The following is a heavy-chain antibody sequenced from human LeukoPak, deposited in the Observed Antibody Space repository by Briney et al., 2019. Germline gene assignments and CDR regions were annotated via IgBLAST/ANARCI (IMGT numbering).Heavy chain of an antibody. CDR3: ARAGGSGLIDY. J-gene: IGHJ4*02. CDR1: GGSISSSSYY. Sequence: PSETLSLTCTVSGGSISSSSYYWGWIRQPPGKGLEWIGSIYYSGSTYYNPSLKSRVTISINTSKNQFSLKLTSVTAADTAVYYCARAGGSGLIDYWGQGTLVTVSS. D-gene: IGHD6-19*01. CDR2: IYYSGST. V-gene: IGHV4-39*07.